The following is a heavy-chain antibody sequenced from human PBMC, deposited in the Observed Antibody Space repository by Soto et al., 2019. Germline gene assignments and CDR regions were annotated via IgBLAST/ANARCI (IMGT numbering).Heavy chain of an antibody. V-gene: IGHV3-23*01. CDR2: VSSGGST. CDR1: GFTFTNYA. D-gene: IGHD2-15*01. Sequence: EVQLLESGGGLVQPEGSLRLSCAASGFTFTNYAMGWVRQAPGKGLEWVSVVSSGGSTYYADSVTGRFTVSRDNSKNTLSLQTNSLRAEDTAVYYCAKRRGAAGHFDYWGQGALVTVSS. J-gene: IGHJ4*02. CDR3: AKRRGAAGHFDY.